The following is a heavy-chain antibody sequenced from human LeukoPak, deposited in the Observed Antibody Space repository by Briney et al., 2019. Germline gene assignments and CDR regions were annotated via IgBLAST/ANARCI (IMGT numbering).Heavy chain of an antibody. V-gene: IGHV3-23*01. CDR1: GFTFSSYG. Sequence: GGSLRLSCAASGFTFSSYGMSWARQAPGKGLEWVSAISGNGGSTYYADSVKGRFTISRDNSKNALYLQMNSLRAEDTAVYYCAKDLHYGSADYWGQGTLVTVSS. J-gene: IGHJ4*02. CDR3: AKDLHYGSADY. D-gene: IGHD3-10*01. CDR2: ISGNGGST.